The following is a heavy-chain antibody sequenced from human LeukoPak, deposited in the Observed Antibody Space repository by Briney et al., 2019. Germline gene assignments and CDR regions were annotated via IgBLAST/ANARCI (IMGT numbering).Heavy chain of an antibody. CDR1: GYTFTSYD. Sequence: ASVKVSCKASGYTFTSYDINWVRQATGQGLEWMGWMNPNSGGTNYAQKFQGRVTMTRDTSISTAYMELSRPRSDDTAVYYCARDFRGYFQHWGQGTLVTVSS. D-gene: IGHD1-26*01. V-gene: IGHV1-2*02. J-gene: IGHJ1*01. CDR3: ARDFRGYFQH. CDR2: MNPNSGGT.